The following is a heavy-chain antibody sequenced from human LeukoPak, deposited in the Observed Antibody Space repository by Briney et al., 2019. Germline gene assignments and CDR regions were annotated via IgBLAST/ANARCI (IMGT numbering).Heavy chain of an antibody. D-gene: IGHD5-18*01. CDR1: GGTFSSYA. J-gene: IGHJ4*02. CDR3: ARDTAMVTFLFDY. CDR2: IIPILGIA. Sequence: SVKVSCKASGGTFSSYAISWVRQAPGQGLEWMGRIIPILGIANYAQKFQGRVTITADKSTSTAYMELSSLRSEDTAVYYCARDTAMVTFLFDYWGQGTLVTVSS. V-gene: IGHV1-69*04.